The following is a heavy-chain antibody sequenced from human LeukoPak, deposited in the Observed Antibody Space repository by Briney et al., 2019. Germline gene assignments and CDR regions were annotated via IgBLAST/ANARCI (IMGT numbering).Heavy chain of an antibody. J-gene: IGHJ4*02. V-gene: IGHV3-11*04. CDR3: AIVGMTFDWTLDY. CDR2: ISSSGSPV. CDR1: RFTFSDYY. Sequence: GGSLRLSCAASRFTFSDYYMSWIRQAPGKGLEWVSSISSSGSPVYYADSVKGRFTISRDNAKNSLYVQMNSLRGEDTAVYYCAIVGMTFDWTLDYWGQGTLVTVSS. D-gene: IGHD3-9*01.